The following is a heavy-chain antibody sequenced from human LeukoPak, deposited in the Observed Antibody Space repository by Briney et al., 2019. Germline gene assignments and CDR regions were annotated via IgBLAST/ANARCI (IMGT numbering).Heavy chain of an antibody. D-gene: IGHD2-21*02. CDR3: AKHIVVVTAILY. CDR2: ISGSGGST. CDR1: GFTFSSYG. J-gene: IGHJ4*02. V-gene: IGHV3-23*01. Sequence: GGSLRLSCAASGFTFSSYGMSWVRQAPGKGLEWVSAISGSGGSTYYADSVKGRFTISRDNSKNTLYLQMNSLRAEDTAAYYCAKHIVVVTAILYWGQGTLVTVSS.